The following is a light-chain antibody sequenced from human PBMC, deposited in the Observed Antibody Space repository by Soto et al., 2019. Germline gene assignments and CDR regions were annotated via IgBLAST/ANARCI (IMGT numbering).Light chain of an antibody. J-gene: IGLJ1*01. CDR2: EVT. CDR3: SSYADNNLFV. CDR1: NRDVGFYKY. V-gene: IGLV2-8*01. Sequence: QAVVTQPPSASGSPGQSVTISCTGTNRDVGFYKYVAWYQQHPGKAPRLMIYEVTKRPSGVPDRFSGSKSGNTASLTVSGLQAEDEADYYCSSYADNNLFVFGTGTKLTVL.